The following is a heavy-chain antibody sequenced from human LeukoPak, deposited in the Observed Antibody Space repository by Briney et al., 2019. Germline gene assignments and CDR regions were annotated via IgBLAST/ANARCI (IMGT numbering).Heavy chain of an antibody. CDR1: GGSISSGSYY. D-gene: IGHD2-2*01. V-gene: IGHV4-61*02. Sequence: SETLSLTCTVSGGSISSGSYYWSWIRQPAGKGLEWIGRTYTSGSTNYNPSLKSRVTISVDTPKNQFSLKLSSVTAADTAVYYCARDPIVVVPAAIYYYYGMDVWGQETTVTVSS. CDR3: ARDPIVVVPAAIYYYYGMDV. J-gene: IGHJ6*02. CDR2: TYTSGST.